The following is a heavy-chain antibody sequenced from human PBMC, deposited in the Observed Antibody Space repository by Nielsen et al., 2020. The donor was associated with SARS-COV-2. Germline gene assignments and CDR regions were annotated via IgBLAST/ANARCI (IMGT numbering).Heavy chain of an antibody. Sequence: SETLSLTCSVSGGSISSGSYSWSWIRQRPGKGLEWIGYLYYSGSNYYNPSLRSRVIISADTSKNQFSLKLNSVTAADTAVYYCASSGYLAYDAFNVWGQGTMVTVSS. J-gene: IGHJ3*01. CDR2: LYYSGSN. CDR3: ASSGYLAYDAFNV. D-gene: IGHD3-22*01. V-gene: IGHV4-31*03. CDR1: GGSISSGSYS.